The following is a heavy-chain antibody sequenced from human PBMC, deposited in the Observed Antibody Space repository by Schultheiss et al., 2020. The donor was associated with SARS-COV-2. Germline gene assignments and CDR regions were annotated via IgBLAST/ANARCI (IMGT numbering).Heavy chain of an antibody. CDR3: ARGLADY. Sequence: GGSLRLSCAASGFTFSSYAMHWVRQAPGKGLEWVAVISYDGSNKYYADSVKGRFSVSRDNAKNSLYLQMNSLRAEDTAVYYCARGLADYWGQGTLVTVSS. CDR2: ISYDGSNK. V-gene: IGHV3-30*07. D-gene: IGHD3-22*01. CDR1: GFTFSSYA. J-gene: IGHJ4*02.